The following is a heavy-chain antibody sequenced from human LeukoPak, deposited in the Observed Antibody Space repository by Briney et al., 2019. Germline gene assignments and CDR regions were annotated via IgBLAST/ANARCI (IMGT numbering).Heavy chain of an antibody. D-gene: IGHD1-1*01. CDR2: IYTSGST. CDR1: GGSISSDY. CDR3: VEGALGLSLNGKGKLFEP. V-gene: IGHV4-4*07. Sequence: PSETLSLTCSVSGGSISSDYWSWIRQPAGKGLEWIGRIYTSGSTNYNPSLESRVTMSVDTSKTQFSWELTSVTAADTAIYYCVEGALGLSLNGKGKLFEPWRQGTL. J-gene: IGHJ5*02.